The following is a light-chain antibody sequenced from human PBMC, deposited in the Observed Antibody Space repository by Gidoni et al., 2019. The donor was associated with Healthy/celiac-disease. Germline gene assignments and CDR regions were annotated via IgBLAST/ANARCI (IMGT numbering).Light chain of an antibody. J-gene: IGKJ5*01. Sequence: DIQMTQSPSSLSASVGDRVTITCRASQSISSYLNWYQQKPVKAPKLLLYAASSLQSGVPSRFSVSGSGTDFTLTISSLQPEDFATYYCQQSYSTLITFGQGTRLEIK. V-gene: IGKV1-39*01. CDR1: QSISSY. CDR3: QQSYSTLIT. CDR2: AAS.